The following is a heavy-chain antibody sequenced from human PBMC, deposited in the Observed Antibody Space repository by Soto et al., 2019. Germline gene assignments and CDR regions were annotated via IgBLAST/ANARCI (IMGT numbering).Heavy chain of an antibody. CDR3: ARTPRKDGWLEVG. CDR1: GGSVSSGSYY. V-gene: IGHV4-61*01. J-gene: IGHJ4*02. Sequence: QVQLQESGPGLVKPSETLSLTCTVSGGSVSSGSYYWSWIRQPPGKGLEWIGYIYYSGSTNYNPSLKSRVTISVDTSKNQFSLKLSSVTAADTAVYYCARTPRKDGWLEVGWGQGTLVTVSS. D-gene: IGHD3-22*01. CDR2: IYYSGST.